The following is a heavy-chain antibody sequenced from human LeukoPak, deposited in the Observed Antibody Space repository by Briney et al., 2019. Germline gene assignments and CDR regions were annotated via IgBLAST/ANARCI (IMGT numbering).Heavy chain of an antibody. V-gene: IGHV3-15*01. J-gene: IGHJ4*02. CDR2: IKSKTDGGTR. CDR3: TTDYVWGSYEVY. CDR1: GFTFSDAW. Sequence: GGSLRLSCAASGFTFSDAWMSWVRQLPGKGLEWVGRIKSKTDGGTRDYAAPVKGRFTISRHDSKNTLYLQMNSLKTEDTGIYYCTTDYVWGSYEVYWGQGTLVTVSS. D-gene: IGHD3-16*01.